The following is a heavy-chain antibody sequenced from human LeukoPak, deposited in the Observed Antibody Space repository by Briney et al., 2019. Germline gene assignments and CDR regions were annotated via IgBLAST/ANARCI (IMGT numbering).Heavy chain of an antibody. V-gene: IGHV1-2*02. CDR1: GYTFTGYY. J-gene: IGHJ4*02. D-gene: IGHD3-10*01. CDR2: INPNSGGT. Sequence: ASVKVSCKASGYTFTGYYMHWVRQAPGQGLEWMGWINPNSGGTNYAQKFQGRVTMTRDTSISTAYMELSRLRSDDTAVYYCARDQDKRYYGSGSYYSFDYWGQGTLVTVSS. CDR3: ARDQDKRYYGSGSYYSFDY.